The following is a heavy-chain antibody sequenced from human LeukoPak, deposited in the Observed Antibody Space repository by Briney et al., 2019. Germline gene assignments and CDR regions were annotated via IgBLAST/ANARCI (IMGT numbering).Heavy chain of an antibody. V-gene: IGHV3-7*01. CDR3: ARPSFRTGSYFDH. D-gene: IGHD3/OR15-3a*01. CDR1: GFTFTDYW. J-gene: IGHJ4*02. CDR2: IEEYGNEV. Sequence: PGGSLRLYCEVSGFTFTDYWMGWVRQAQGKGLEWVANIEEYGNEVQYVDSVKGRFTIFRDNTKTSLYLQMNNLRVEDTAVYYCARPSFRTGSYFDHWGQGALVTVSS.